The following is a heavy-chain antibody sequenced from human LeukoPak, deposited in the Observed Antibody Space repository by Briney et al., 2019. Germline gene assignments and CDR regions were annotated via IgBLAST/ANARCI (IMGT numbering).Heavy chain of an antibody. CDR3: ARIVGATLSFDY. Sequence: SETLSLTCAVYGGSFSGCYWSWIRQPPGKGLEWIGEINHSGSTNYSPSLKSRVTISVDTSKNQFSLKLSSVTAADTAVYYCARIVGATLSFDYWGQGTLVTVSS. CDR1: GGSFSGCY. D-gene: IGHD1-26*01. V-gene: IGHV4-34*01. CDR2: INHSGST. J-gene: IGHJ4*02.